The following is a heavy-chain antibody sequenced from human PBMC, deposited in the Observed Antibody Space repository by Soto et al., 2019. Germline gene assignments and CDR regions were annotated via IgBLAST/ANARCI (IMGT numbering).Heavy chain of an antibody. D-gene: IGHD5-18*01. CDR2: ISAYNGNT. CDR3: ARDHRGYSYGYGMDV. CDR1: GYTFTSYG. Sequence: QVQLVQSGAEVKKPGASVKVSCKASGYTFTSYGISWVRQAPRQGLEWMGWISAYNGNTNYAQKLQGRVTMTTDTSTSTASMELRSLRSDDTAVYYCARDHRGYSYGYGMDVWGQGTTVTVSS. V-gene: IGHV1-18*01. J-gene: IGHJ6*02.